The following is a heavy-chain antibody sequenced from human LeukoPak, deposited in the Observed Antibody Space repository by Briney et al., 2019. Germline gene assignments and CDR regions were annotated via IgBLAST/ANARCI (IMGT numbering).Heavy chain of an antibody. V-gene: IGHV4-59*08. J-gene: IGHJ3*02. Sequence: SETLSLTCTVSGVSISGYYWGWIRQPPGKGLEWIGFFYYSGSTNSNASLKSRVTIFVDPSKNQFSLRLSSVTAADTAVYYCARHRAYSYSSPFDIWGQGTMVTVSS. CDR3: ARHRAYSYSSPFDI. CDR1: GVSISGYY. CDR2: FYYSGST. D-gene: IGHD6-6*01.